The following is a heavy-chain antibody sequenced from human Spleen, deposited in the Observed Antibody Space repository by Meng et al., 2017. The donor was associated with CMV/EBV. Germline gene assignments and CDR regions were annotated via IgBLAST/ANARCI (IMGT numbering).Heavy chain of an antibody. CDR1: GLTVSTNY. V-gene: IGHV3-53*05. D-gene: IGHD6-6*01. J-gene: IGHJ5*02. Sequence: GESLKISCEGSGLTVSTNYMSWVRQAPGKGLEWVSVIRSGGSIFYADSVKGRFTASRDGLKNTMYLQMNSLRSEDTAVYYCANLGQLQDNNWFDPWGQGTLVTVSS. CDR3: ANLGQLQDNNWFDP. CDR2: IRSGGSI.